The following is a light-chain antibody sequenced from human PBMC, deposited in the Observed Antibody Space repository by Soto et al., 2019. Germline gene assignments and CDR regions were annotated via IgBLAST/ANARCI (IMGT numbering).Light chain of an antibody. Sequence: QSALTQPASVSGSPGQAITISCTGTSPDVGGYDHVSWYQQHPAKAPKLIIYDVTVRPSGISRHFSGSKSDNTASLAVSGLQPEDEADYYCSSYTNKDTLLSGGGTKLTVL. J-gene: IGLJ3*02. CDR3: SSYTNKDTLL. CDR1: SPDVGGYDH. CDR2: DVT. V-gene: IGLV2-14*03.